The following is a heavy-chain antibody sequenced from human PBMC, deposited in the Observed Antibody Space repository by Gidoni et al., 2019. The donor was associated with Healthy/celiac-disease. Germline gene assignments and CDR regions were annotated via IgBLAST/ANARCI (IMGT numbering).Heavy chain of an antibody. V-gene: IGHV3-21*01. J-gene: IGHJ6*02. Sequence: EVQLVESGGGLVKPGGSLRLSCSASGFTFSSYRLNWVRQAPGKGLAWVSSFSSSSSYIYYADSVKGRFTISRDNAKNSLYLQMNSLRAEDTAVYYCARDSGGQIVVVPALGMDVWGQGTTVTVSS. D-gene: IGHD2-2*01. CDR3: ARDSGGQIVVVPALGMDV. CDR2: FSSSSSYI. CDR1: GFTFSSYR.